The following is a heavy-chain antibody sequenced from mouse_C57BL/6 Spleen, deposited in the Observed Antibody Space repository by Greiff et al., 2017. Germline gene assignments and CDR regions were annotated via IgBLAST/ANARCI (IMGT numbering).Heavy chain of an antibody. Sequence: VQLQQPGAELVKPGASVKLSCKASGYTFTSYWMQWVKQRRGQGLEWIGEIDPSDSYTNYNQKFKGKATLTVDTSSSPAYMQLSSLTSEDSAVYYCARTTTVVGHFDYWGQGTTLTVSS. CDR1: GYTFTSYW. V-gene: IGHV1-50*01. CDR3: ARTTTVVGHFDY. CDR2: IDPSDSYT. D-gene: IGHD1-1*01. J-gene: IGHJ2*01.